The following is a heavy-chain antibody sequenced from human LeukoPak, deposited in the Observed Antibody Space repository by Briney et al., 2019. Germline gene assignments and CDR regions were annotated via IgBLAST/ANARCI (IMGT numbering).Heavy chain of an antibody. V-gene: IGHV3-23*01. CDR1: GFTLSTYA. CDR2: ISGSGDRI. Sequence: PGGSLRLSCAASGFTLSTYAMSWVRQAPGKGLEWVSGISGSGDRIYYADSVKGRFSISRDNSKNTLYLQMNSLRDGDTAVYYCAKDAKYVFFDYWGQGTLVTVSS. J-gene: IGHJ4*02. D-gene: IGHD4/OR15-4a*01. CDR3: AKDAKYVFFDY.